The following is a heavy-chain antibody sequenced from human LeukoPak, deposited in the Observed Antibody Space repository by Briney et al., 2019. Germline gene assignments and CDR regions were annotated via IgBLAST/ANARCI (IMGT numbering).Heavy chain of an antibody. D-gene: IGHD3-10*01. CDR2: ISYDANNK. V-gene: IGHV3-30-3*01. Sequence: GRSLRLSCAASGFTFSRYAMHWVRQAPGKGLEWVAVISYDANNKYYADSVKGRFTISRDNSKNTLYLQMNSLRAEDTAVYYCARGKATGTYYYYWGQGTLVTVSS. CDR3: ARGKATGTYYYY. CDR1: GFTFSRYA. J-gene: IGHJ4*02.